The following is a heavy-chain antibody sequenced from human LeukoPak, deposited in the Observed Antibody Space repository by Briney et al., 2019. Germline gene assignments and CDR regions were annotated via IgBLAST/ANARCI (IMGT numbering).Heavy chain of an antibody. CDR1: GYTFTSYA. CDR2: INAGNGNT. J-gene: IGHJ5*02. CDR3: ARDKSVRGVSNRFDP. V-gene: IGHV1-3*01. D-gene: IGHD3-10*01. Sequence: ASVKVSCKASGYTFTSYAMHWVRQAPGQRLEWMGWINAGNGNTKYSQKFQGRVTITRDTSASTAYMELSSLRSEDTAVYYCARDKSVRGVSNRFDPWGQGTLVTVSS.